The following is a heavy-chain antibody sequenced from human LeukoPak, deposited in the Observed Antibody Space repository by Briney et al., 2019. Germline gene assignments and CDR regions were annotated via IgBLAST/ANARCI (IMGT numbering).Heavy chain of an antibody. Sequence: ASVKVSCKASGYTFTRYYMHWVRQAPGQGLEWMGIINSSGGSTSYPQKFQGRVTMTRDMSTSTVYMELSSLRSEDTAVYYCARGASDYYDSSGYPVYWGQGTLVTVSS. V-gene: IGHV1-46*01. CDR3: ARGASDYYDSSGYPVY. J-gene: IGHJ4*02. CDR1: GYTFTRYY. CDR2: INSSGGST. D-gene: IGHD3-22*01.